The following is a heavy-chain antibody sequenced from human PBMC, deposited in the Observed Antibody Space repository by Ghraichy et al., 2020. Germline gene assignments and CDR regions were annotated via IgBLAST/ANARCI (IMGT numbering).Heavy chain of an antibody. CDR2: ISWNSGSI. V-gene: IGHV3-9*01. CDR1: GFTFDDYA. Sequence: SLNISCAASGFTFDDYAMHWVRQAPGKGLEWVSGISWNSGSIGYADSVKGRFTISRDNAKNSLYLQMNSLRAEDTALYYCAKGRRLVTAIYWNYFDYWGQGTLVTVSS. D-gene: IGHD2-21*02. CDR3: AKGRRLVTAIYWNYFDY. J-gene: IGHJ4*02.